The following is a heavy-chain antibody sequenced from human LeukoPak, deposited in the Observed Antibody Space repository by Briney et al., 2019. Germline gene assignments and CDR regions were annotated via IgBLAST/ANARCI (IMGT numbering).Heavy chain of an antibody. J-gene: IGHJ4*02. Sequence: PGGSLRLSCVVSGFTVSNNYMSWVRQAPRKGLEWVSLIYSGGSTYYADSVKGRFTISRDNSKNTLYLQMNSLRAEDTAVYYCAKLPVAGLYFDYWGQGTLVTVSS. CDR2: IYSGGST. V-gene: IGHV3-53*01. CDR3: AKLPVAGLYFDY. CDR1: GFTVSNNY. D-gene: IGHD6-19*01.